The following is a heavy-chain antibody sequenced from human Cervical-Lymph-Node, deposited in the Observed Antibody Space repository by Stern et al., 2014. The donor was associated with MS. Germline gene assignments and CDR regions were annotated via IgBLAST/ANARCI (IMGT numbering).Heavy chain of an antibody. Sequence: EVQLVESGGGSIQPGGSLRLSCAASGFTFSDFYIDWVRQAPGKGLEWVGRSRNKANGYTTEYAASVKGRFTISRDDSKNSVYLQINSLKTEDTAVYYCGRSVSSGYHVLDSWGPGTLVTVSS. CDR1: GFTFSDFY. V-gene: IGHV3-72*01. CDR2: SRNKANGYTT. CDR3: GRSVSSGYHVLDS. J-gene: IGHJ5*01. D-gene: IGHD3-22*01.